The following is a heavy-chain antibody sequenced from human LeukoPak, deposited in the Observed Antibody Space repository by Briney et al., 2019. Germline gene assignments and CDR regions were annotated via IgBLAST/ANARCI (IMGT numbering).Heavy chain of an antibody. CDR3: AKAHSSSWYYFGD. J-gene: IGHJ4*02. Sequence: PGGSLRLSCATSGFTFRTYAMSWVRQAPGKGLEWVSVISYNGGSAHYADSVKGRFIISRDNAKNTLYLQMNSLGAEDTATYYCAKAHSSSWYYFGDWGQGTPVTVSS. D-gene: IGHD3-22*01. V-gene: IGHV3-23*01. CDR2: ISYNGGSA. CDR1: GFTFRTYA.